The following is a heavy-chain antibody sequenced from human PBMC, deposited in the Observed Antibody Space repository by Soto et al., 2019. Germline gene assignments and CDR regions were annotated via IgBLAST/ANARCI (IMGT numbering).Heavy chain of an antibody. CDR2: ISSGGVYI. D-gene: IGHD1-26*01. V-gene: IGHV3-21*06. CDR1: FTFSMYS. J-gene: IGHJ5*02. CDR3: TRDQGGSYDSWFDP. Sequence: EEQVVESGGGLVNPGGSLRLSCSFTFSMYSMNWVRQAPGKGLEWVASISSGGVYIKYADSVKGRFTISRDNARNSVSLQMNSLTVEDTALYDCTRDQGGSYDSWFDPWGQGTQVIVSS.